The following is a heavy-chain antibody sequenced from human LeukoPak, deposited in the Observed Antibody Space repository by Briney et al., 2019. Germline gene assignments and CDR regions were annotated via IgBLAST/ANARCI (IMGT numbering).Heavy chain of an antibody. J-gene: IGHJ4*02. CDR2: ISAYNGNT. D-gene: IGHD3-22*01. CDR3: AREPEIYYYDSSGYYRN. V-gene: IGHV1-18*01. CDR1: VYTFTSYG. Sequence: ASVKVSCKASVYTFTSYGISWVRQAPGQGLEWMGWISAYNGNTNYAQNLQGRVTMTTDTSTSTAYMELRSLRSDDTAVYYCAREPEIYYYDSSGYYRNWGQGTLVTVSS.